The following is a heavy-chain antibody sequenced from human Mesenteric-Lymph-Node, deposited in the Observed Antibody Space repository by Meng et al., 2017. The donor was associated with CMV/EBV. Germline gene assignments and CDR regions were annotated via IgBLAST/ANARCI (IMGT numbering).Heavy chain of an antibody. D-gene: IGHD2-2*01. V-gene: IGHV3-20*04. J-gene: IGHJ5*02. CDR2: INWNGDTT. CDR1: GFTFDDYA. Sequence: GGSLRLSCAASGFTFDDYAMSWVRQAPGKGLEWVSGINWNGDTTTYADSMKGRFTISRDNAKNSLYLQMNSLRAEDTAVYYCARTLSTGRYCSSTSCPSWGQGTLVTVSS. CDR3: ARTLSTGRYCSSTSCPS.